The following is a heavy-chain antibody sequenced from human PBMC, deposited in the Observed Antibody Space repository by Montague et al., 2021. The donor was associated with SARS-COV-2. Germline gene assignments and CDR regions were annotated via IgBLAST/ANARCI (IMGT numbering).Heavy chain of an antibody. D-gene: IGHD6-13*01. V-gene: IGHV3-9*01. CDR2: ISWDSGSI. CDR3: AKVGTAAAGTTFSRYFQH. CDR1: GFTFEDYA. Sequence: SLRLSLSASGFTFEDYAMHWVRQAPGKGLEWVSGISWDSGSIGYADSVKGRFSISRDNAKNSLYLQMNSLRAEDTALYYCAKVGTAAAGTTFSRYFQHWGQGTLVTVSS. J-gene: IGHJ1*01.